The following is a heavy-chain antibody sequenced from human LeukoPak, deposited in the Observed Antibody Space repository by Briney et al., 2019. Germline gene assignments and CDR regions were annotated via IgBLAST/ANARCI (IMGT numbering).Heavy chain of an antibody. D-gene: IGHD4-23*01. J-gene: IGHJ4*02. V-gene: IGHV4-34*01. CDR1: GGSFSGYY. Sequence: SETLSLTCAVYGGSFSGYYWSWIRQPPGKGLEWIGEINHSGSTNYNPSLKSRVTISVDTSKNQFSLKLSSVTAADTAVYYCARGYGGNFEFDYWGQGTLVTVSS. CDR3: ARGYGGNFEFDY. CDR2: INHSGST.